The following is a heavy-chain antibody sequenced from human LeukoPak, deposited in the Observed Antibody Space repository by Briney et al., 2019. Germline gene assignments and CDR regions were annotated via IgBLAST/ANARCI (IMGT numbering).Heavy chain of an antibody. CDR2: IGTAGDT. J-gene: IGHJ3*02. CDR3: ARDSDRSRDDDFDI. Sequence: GGSLRLSCAASGFTFSSYDMHWVRHATGKGLEWVSGIGTAGDTYYSGSVKGRFTISREDAKNSLYLQMNSLRAEDTAVYFCARDSDRSRDDDFDIWGQGTMVTVSS. CDR1: GFTFSSYD. V-gene: IGHV3-13*01. D-gene: IGHD3-22*01.